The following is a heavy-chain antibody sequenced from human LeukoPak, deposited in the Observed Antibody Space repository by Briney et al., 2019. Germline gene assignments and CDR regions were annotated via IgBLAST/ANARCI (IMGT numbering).Heavy chain of an antibody. V-gene: IGHV3-30-3*01. CDR3: ARDRGLLGMDV. J-gene: IGHJ6*02. Sequence: GRSLRLSCAASGFTFSSYAMHWVRQAPGKGLEWVAVISYDGSNKYYADSVKGRFTISRDNSKDTLYLQMNSLRAEDTAVYYCARDRGLLGMDVWGQGTTVTVSS. D-gene: IGHD5/OR15-5a*01. CDR2: ISYDGSNK. CDR1: GFTFSSYA.